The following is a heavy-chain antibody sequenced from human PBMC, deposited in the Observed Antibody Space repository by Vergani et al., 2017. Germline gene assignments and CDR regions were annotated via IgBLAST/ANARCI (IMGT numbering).Heavy chain of an antibody. D-gene: IGHD3-9*01. CDR1: GFTFSDYY. V-gene: IGHV3-23*04. CDR2: ISGSGGST. CDR3: AKEDILTGLFDY. Sequence: EVQLVESGGDLVQPGGSLRLSCAASGFTFSDYYMSWIRQAPGKGLEWVSAISGSGGSTYYADSVKGRFTISRDNSKNTLYLQMNSLRAEDTAVYYCAKEDILTGLFDYWGQGTLVTVSS. J-gene: IGHJ4*02.